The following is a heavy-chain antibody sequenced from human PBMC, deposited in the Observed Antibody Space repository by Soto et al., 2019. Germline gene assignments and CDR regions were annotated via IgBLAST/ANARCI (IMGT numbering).Heavy chain of an antibody. J-gene: IGHJ4*02. D-gene: IGHD4-17*01. CDR2: VNAGNGNT. CDR3: ARTLYGDNVDY. Sequence: ASVKVSCKASGYTFTSYASHWLRQAPGQRLEWMGWVNAGNGNTKYSQKFQGRVTITRDTSASTAHMELSSLRSEDTAVYYCARTLYGDNVDYWGQGTLVTVSS. CDR1: GYTFTSYA. V-gene: IGHV1-3*01.